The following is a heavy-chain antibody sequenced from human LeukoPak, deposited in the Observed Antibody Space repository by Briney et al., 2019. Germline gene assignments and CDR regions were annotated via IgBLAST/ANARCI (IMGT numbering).Heavy chain of an antibody. CDR1: GYTFTGYY. D-gene: IGHD1-26*01. J-gene: IGHJ4*02. CDR3: ARGRAYPDY. Sequence: ASVKVSCKASGYTFTGYYMHWVRQAPGQGLEWMGRTNPNNGGTNYAQKFQGRVTMTRDTSISTAYMELSRLRSDDTAVYYCARGRAYPDYWGQGTLVTVSS. V-gene: IGHV1-2*06. CDR2: TNPNNGGT.